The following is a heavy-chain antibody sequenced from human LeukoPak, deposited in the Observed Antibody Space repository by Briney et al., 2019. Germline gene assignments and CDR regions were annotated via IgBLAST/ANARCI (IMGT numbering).Heavy chain of an antibody. Sequence: PGGSLRLSCAASGFTFSSYEMNWVRQAPGKGLEWVSYISSSGSTIYYADSVKGRFTISRDNAKNSLYLQMNSLRAEDTAVYYCARRLVVVAAGGDYWGQGTLVTVSS. V-gene: IGHV3-48*03. D-gene: IGHD2-15*01. J-gene: IGHJ4*02. CDR1: GFTFSSYE. CDR2: ISSSGSTI. CDR3: ARRLVVVAAGGDY.